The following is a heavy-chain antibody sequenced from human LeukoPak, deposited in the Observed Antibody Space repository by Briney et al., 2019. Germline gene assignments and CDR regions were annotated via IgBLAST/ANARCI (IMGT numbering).Heavy chain of an antibody. CDR3: ARELRFGAPFDY. J-gene: IGHJ4*02. D-gene: IGHD3-10*01. Sequence: KTGGSLRLSCAGSGFIFSDYYMSWIRQAPGKGLEWVSYISSSGSTIYYADSVKGRFTISRDNAKNSLYLQMNTLRAEDTAVYYCARELRFGAPFDYWGQGTLVTVSS. CDR2: ISSSGSTI. V-gene: IGHV3-11*01. CDR1: GFIFSDYY.